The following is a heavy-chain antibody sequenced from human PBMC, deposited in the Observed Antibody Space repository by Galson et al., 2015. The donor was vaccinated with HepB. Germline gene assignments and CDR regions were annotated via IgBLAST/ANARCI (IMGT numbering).Heavy chain of an antibody. D-gene: IGHD2-2*01. J-gene: IGHJ6*02. CDR3: AGPGDCSSTSCYPDYGTDV. CDR2: ISSNGGST. CDR1: GFTFSSYA. Sequence: SLRLSCAASGFTFSSYAMHWVRQAPGKGLEYVSAISSNGGSTYYADSVKGRFTISRDNSKNTLYLQMSSLRAEDTAVYYCAGPGDCSSTSCYPDYGTDVWGQGTTVTVSS. V-gene: IGHV3-64D*06.